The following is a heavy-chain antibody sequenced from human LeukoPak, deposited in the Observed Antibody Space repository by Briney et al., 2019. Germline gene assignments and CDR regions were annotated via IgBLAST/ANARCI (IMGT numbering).Heavy chain of an antibody. Sequence: ASVKVSCKASGYTFTSYAMNWVRQATGQGLEWMGWINTNTGNPTYAQGFTGRFVFSLDTSVSTAYLQISSLKAEDTAVYYCAGGLSSMAAGNWFDPWGQGTRVTVSS. CDR3: AGGLSSMAAGNWFDP. CDR1: GYTFTSYA. D-gene: IGHD6-25*01. CDR2: INTNTGNP. J-gene: IGHJ5*02. V-gene: IGHV7-4-1*02.